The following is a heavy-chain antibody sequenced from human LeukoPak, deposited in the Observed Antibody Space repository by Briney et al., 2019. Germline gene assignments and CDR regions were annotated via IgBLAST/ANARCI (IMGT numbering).Heavy chain of an antibody. CDR2: INPNSGGP. V-gene: IGHV1-2*02. CDR3: AGLDKIAVAGIGY. J-gene: IGHJ4*02. CDR1: GYTFTGYY. D-gene: IGHD6-19*01. Sequence: ASVRVSCKASGYTFTGYYMHWVRQAPGQGLEWMGWINPNSGGPNYAQKFQGRVTMTRDTSISTAYMELSRLRSDDTAVYYCAGLDKIAVAGIGYWGQGTLVTVSS.